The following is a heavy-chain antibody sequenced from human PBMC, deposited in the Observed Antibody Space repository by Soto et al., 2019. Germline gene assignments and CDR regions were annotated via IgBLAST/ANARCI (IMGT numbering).Heavy chain of an antibody. J-gene: IGHJ5*02. CDR3: TTYDYIWGSSRYRWAS. V-gene: IGHV3-15*01. CDR1: GFTLSDSW. Sequence: EVQLVDSGGGLAKPGGSLRLSCAGSGFTLSDSWMSWVRQAPGQGLEWVGRIKTKSEGRTTDYAAPVNGRFTISSDDSKNTVYLHMNSLKTEDTAMYYCTTYDYIWGSSRYRWASWGQGTLVTVSS. D-gene: IGHD3-16*02. CDR2: IKTKSEGRTT.